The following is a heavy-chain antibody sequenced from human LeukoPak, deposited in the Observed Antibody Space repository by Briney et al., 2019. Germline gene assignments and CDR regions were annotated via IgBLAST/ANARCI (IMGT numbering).Heavy chain of an antibody. D-gene: IGHD2-15*01. Sequence: PSETLSLTCTVSGGSVSSGSYYWSCLRQPPGKGLEWIGYIYYSGSTNYNLSLKSRVTISVDTSKNQFSLKLSSVTAADTAVYYCAREGVGMYYFDYWGQGTLVTVSS. CDR3: AREGVGMYYFDY. CDR1: GGSVSSGSYY. J-gene: IGHJ4*02. V-gene: IGHV4-61*01. CDR2: IYYSGST.